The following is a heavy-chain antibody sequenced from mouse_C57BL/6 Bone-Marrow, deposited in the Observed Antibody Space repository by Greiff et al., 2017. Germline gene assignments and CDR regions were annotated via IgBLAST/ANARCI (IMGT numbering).Heavy chain of an antibody. V-gene: IGHV1-64*01. CDR1: GYTFTSYW. Sequence: QVQLQQPGAELVKPGASVKLSCKASGYTFTSYWMHWVKQRPGQGLEWIGMIHPNRGSTNYNEKFKSKATLTADTSSSTAYLQRSSLTSDDSAGYYCARSPRRRYYFDDWGTGTTLTVSS. CDR2: IHPNRGST. J-gene: IGHJ2*01. CDR3: ARSPRRRYYFDD.